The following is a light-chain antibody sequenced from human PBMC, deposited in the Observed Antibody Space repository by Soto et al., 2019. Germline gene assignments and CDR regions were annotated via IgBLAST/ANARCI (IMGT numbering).Light chain of an antibody. V-gene: IGKV3-20*01. CDR2: GAS. CDR1: QSVSSSY. CDR3: QQYGSSWT. J-gene: IGKJ1*01. Sequence: EIVLTQSPGTLSLSQGERATLSCRASQSVSSSYLAWYQQKPGQAPRLLIYGASSRATGIPDRFSGSGSGTDFTLTISRLEPEDFAVHYCQQYGSSWTFGQGTKVEIK.